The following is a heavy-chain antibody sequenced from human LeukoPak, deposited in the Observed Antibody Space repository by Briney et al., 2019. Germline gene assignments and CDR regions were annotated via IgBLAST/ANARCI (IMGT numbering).Heavy chain of an antibody. Sequence: GGSLRLSCAASGFTFSSYSMNWVRQAPGKGLEWVSSISSSSSYIYYADSVKGRFTISRDNAKYSLYLQMNSLRAEDTAVYYCAREVLAARGMGYYYYMDVWGKGTTVTVSS. V-gene: IGHV3-21*01. CDR1: GFTFSSYS. J-gene: IGHJ6*03. D-gene: IGHD6-6*01. CDR3: AREVLAARGMGYYYYMDV. CDR2: ISSSSSYI.